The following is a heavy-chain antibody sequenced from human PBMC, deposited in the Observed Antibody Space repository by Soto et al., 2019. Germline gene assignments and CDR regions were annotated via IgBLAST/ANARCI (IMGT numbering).Heavy chain of an antibody. CDR2: ISGSGGST. D-gene: IGHD5-18*01. CDR3: AKKPGYSYGSYYFDY. Sequence: EVQLLESGGGLVQPGGSLRLSCAASGFTFSSYAMSWVHQAPGKGLEWVSAISGSGGSTYYADSVKGRFTISRDNSKNTLYLQMNSLRAEDTAVYYCAKKPGYSYGSYYFDYWGQGTLVTVSS. J-gene: IGHJ4*02. CDR1: GFTFSSYA. V-gene: IGHV3-23*01.